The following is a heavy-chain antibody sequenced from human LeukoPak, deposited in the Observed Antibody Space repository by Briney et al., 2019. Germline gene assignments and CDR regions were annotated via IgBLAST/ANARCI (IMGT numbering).Heavy chain of an antibody. CDR3: ARPYYYDGYFDY. Sequence: GASVKVSCKASGYPFKSYGITWVRQAPGQGLEWMGWISAYNGNTNYAQNLQGRVTMTTDKSTSTAYMELRSLRSDDTAVYYCARPYYYDGYFDYWGQGTLVTVSS. D-gene: IGHD3-22*01. V-gene: IGHV1-18*01. CDR2: ISAYNGNT. CDR1: GYPFKSYG. J-gene: IGHJ4*02.